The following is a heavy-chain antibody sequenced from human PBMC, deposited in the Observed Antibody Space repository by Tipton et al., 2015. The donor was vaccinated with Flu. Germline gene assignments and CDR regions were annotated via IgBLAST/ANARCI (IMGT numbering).Heavy chain of an antibody. Sequence: QSGAEVKKPGESLKISCKGSRYNFRTYWIGWVRQVPGKGLEWVGITYPGDSDTRYSPSFQGQVTISADKSISTTYLQWNSLKASDTAMYYCARLPPGSYYDTSGFYRSYFDYWGQGTQVTVSS. V-gene: IGHV5-51*01. CDR3: ARLPPGSYYDTSGFYRSYFDY. J-gene: IGHJ4*02. D-gene: IGHD3-22*01. CDR1: RYNFRTYW. CDR2: TYPGDSDT.